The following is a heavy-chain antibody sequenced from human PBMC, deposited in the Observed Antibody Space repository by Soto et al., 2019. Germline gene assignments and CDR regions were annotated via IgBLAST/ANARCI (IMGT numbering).Heavy chain of an antibody. D-gene: IGHD3-10*01. CDR3: ARDPIWFGELFHYYYGMDA. CDR2: INHSGST. V-gene: IGHV4-34*01. J-gene: IGHJ6*02. CDR1: GGSFSGYY. Sequence: SETLSLTCAVYGGSFSGYYWSWIRQPPGKGLEWIGEINHSGSTNYNPSLKSRVTISVDTSKNQFSLKLSSVTAADTAVYYCARDPIWFGELFHYYYGMDAWGQGTTVTVSS.